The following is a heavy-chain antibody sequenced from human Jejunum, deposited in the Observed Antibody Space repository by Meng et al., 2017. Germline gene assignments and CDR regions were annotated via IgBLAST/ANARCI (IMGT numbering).Heavy chain of an antibody. CDR2: IISSGGST. J-gene: IGHJ4*02. Sequence: GESLKISCAASGFTFRNYAMSWVRQAPGKGLEWVSGIISSGGSTYYADSVKGRFTISRDDSKNTLYLHLHSLRAEDTAVYYCAKDTRKNYYDSTGYSIDYWGQGTLVTVSS. V-gene: IGHV3-23*01. CDR1: GFTFRNYA. D-gene: IGHD3-22*01. CDR3: AKDTRKNYYDSTGYSIDY.